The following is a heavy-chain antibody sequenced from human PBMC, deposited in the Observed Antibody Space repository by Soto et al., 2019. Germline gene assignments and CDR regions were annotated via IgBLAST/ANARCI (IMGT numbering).Heavy chain of an antibody. CDR3: ASQAWGYYFDY. CDR1: GFTVSSNY. Sequence: GGSLRLSCAASGFTVSSNYMSWVRQAPGKGLEWVSVIYSGGSTYYADSVKGRFTISRDNSKNTLYLQMNSLRAEDTAVYYCASQAWGYYFDYWGQGTLVTVSS. D-gene: IGHD3-3*01. J-gene: IGHJ4*02. V-gene: IGHV3-66*04. CDR2: IYSGGST.